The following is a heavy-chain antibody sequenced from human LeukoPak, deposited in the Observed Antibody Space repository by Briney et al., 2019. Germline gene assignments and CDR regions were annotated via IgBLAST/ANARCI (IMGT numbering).Heavy chain of an antibody. J-gene: IGHJ4*02. D-gene: IGHD3-22*01. Sequence: PGGSLRLSCAASEFSVGSNYMTWVRQAPGKGLEWVSLIYSGGSTYYADSVKGRFTISRDNSKNTLYLQVNSLRAEDTAVYYCAKDSTHYRVWDNYDTRGLSYWGQGTLVTVSS. V-gene: IGHV3-66*01. CDR1: EFSVGSNY. CDR3: AKDSTHYRVWDNYDTRGLSY. CDR2: IYSGGST.